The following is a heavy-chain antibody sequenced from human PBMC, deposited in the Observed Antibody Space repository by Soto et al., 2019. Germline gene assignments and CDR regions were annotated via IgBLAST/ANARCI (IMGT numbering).Heavy chain of an antibody. V-gene: IGHV3-33*01. CDR3: ARDIWPAYYYYYGMDV. CDR2: IWYDGSNK. CDR1: GFTFSSYG. Sequence: QVQLVESGGGVVQPGRSLRLSCAASGFTFSSYGMHWVRQAPGKGLEWVAVIWYDGSNKYYADSVKGRFTISRDNSKNTLYLQMNSLRAEDTAVYYCARDIWPAYYYYYGMDVWGQGTTVTVSS. J-gene: IGHJ6*02.